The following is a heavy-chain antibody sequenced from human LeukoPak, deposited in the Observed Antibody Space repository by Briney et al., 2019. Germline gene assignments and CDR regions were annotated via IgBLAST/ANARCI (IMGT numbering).Heavy chain of an antibody. Sequence: QTGGSLRLSCAASGLTFRGYAMSWVRQAPGKGLEWVSAIGGSGGSTYYADSVKGRFTISRDNSKNTLYLQMNSLRAEDTAVYYCAKGDSIAARPHHFDYWGQGTLVTVSS. D-gene: IGHD6-6*01. CDR1: GLTFRGYA. CDR2: IGGSGGST. V-gene: IGHV3-23*01. J-gene: IGHJ4*02. CDR3: AKGDSIAARPHHFDY.